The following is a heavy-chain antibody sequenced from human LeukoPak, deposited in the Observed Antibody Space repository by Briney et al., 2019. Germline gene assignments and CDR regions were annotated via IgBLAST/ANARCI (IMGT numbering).Heavy chain of an antibody. CDR2: IYYSGST. Sequence: PSETLSLTCTVSGGSISSGGYYWSWIRQHPGKGLEWIGYIYYSGSTYYNPSLKSRVTISVDTSKNQFSLKLSSVTAADTAAYYCARVPTNYYDSSGAEWFDPWGQGTLVTVSS. V-gene: IGHV4-31*03. CDR3: ARVPTNYYDSSGAEWFDP. J-gene: IGHJ5*02. CDR1: GGSISSGGYY. D-gene: IGHD3-22*01.